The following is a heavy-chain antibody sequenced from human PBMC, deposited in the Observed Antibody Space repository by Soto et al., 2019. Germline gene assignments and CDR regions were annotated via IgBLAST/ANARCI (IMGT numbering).Heavy chain of an antibody. CDR1: GFTFSGHG. CDR2: ISYDGVNK. J-gene: IGHJ4*02. D-gene: IGHD3-3*01. V-gene: IGHV3-30*18. Sequence: PGGSLRLSCAASGFTFSGHGMHWVRQAPGKGLEWVAVISYDGVNKFYADSVKGRFTISRDNSKDTLDLQMNSLRTEDTAVYYFAKCPGYDFWSWFDDWGQGIVVTVSS. CDR3: AKCPGYDFWSWFDD.